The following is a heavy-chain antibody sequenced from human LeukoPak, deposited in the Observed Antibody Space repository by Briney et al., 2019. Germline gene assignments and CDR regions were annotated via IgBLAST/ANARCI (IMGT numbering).Heavy chain of an antibody. CDR2: FNSNSGDT. J-gene: IGHJ4*02. D-gene: IGHD1-1*01. CDR3: ARAYNWGYDY. CDR1: GYTFTGPY. V-gene: IGHV1-2*02. Sequence: ASVKVSCKASGYTFTGPYIHWVRQAPGQGFEWMGWFNSNSGDTNYAQKFQGRVTMTRDTSISTAYMELSRLRFDDTAVYYCARAYNWGYDYWGQGTLVTVSS.